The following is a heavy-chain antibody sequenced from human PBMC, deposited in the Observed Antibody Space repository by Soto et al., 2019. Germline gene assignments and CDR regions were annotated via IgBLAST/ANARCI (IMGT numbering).Heavy chain of an antibody. Sequence: EVQLVESGGGLVQPGRSLRLSCAASGFTFDDYAMHWVRQAPGKGLEWVSGISWNSGSIGYADSVKGRFTISRDNAKNSLYLQMNSLRAEDTAFYYGAKDVEGIECSGGSCHSRDFALWGQGTMVTVSS. J-gene: IGHJ3*01. CDR3: AKDVEGIECSGGSCHSRDFAL. CDR1: GFTFDDYA. V-gene: IGHV3-9*01. D-gene: IGHD2-15*01. CDR2: ISWNSGSI.